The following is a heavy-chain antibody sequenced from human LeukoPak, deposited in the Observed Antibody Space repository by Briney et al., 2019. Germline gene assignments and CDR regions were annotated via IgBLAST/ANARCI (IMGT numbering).Heavy chain of an antibody. J-gene: IGHJ6*03. D-gene: IGHD6-19*01. V-gene: IGHV3-53*01. CDR3: ARDNGAGYYYYLDV. Sequence: PGGSLRLSCAASGIKVRSIYMSWVRQAPGGGLEWASVIFSGGSTYYADSVKGRFIISRDNMKNTVFLQVNSLRVEDTAVYYCARDNGAGYYYYLDVWVKGNKVTVSS. CDR1: GIKVRSIY. CDR2: IFSGGST.